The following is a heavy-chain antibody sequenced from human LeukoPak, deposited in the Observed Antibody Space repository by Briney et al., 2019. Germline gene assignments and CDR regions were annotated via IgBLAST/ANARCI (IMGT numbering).Heavy chain of an antibody. CDR1: GGSISSYY. J-gene: IGHJ4*02. D-gene: IGHD3-22*01. V-gene: IGHV4-59*08. CDR2: IYYSGST. CDR3: ARRDDSSGYHKIFDY. Sequence: SETLSLTCTVSGGSISSYYWSWIRQPPGKGLEWIGYIYYSGSTNYNPSLKSRVTISVDTSKNQFYLKLSSLTAADTAVYYCARRDDSSGYHKIFDYWGPGTLVTVSS.